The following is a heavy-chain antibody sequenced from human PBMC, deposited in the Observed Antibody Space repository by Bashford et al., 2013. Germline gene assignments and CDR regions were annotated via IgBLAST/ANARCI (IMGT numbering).Heavy chain of an antibody. CDR2: IKSKTDDGTT. CDR1: GFTFSNAW. Sequence: GSLRLSCAASGFTFSNAWMHWVRQAPGKGLEWVGRIKSKTDDGTTDFAAPVKGRFTISREDSKNTLYLQMNSLKTEDTAVYYCATAPGFWSSSPFDYWGQGTLVTVSS. D-gene: IGHD3-3*01. J-gene: IGHJ4*02. V-gene: IGHV3-15*01. CDR3: ATAPGFWSSSPFDY.